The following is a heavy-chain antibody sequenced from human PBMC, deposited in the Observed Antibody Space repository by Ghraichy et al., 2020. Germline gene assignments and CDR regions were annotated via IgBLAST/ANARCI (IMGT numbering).Heavy chain of an antibody. CDR3: ARDFGGSYWFDY. Sequence: GGSLRLSCAASGFTFSSYSMNLVRQAPGKGLEWVSYISSSSSTTYNADSVKGRFTISRDNAKNSLYLQMNSLRDEDTAVYYCARDFGGSYWFDYWGQGTLVTVSS. J-gene: IGHJ4*02. V-gene: IGHV3-48*02. CDR1: GFTFSSYS. CDR2: ISSSSSTT. D-gene: IGHD1-26*01.